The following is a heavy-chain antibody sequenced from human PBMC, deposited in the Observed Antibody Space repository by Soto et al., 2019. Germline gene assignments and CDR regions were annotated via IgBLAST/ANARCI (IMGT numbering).Heavy chain of an antibody. CDR1: GFIFSNFG. CDR3: ARDDIPGKPVATYGMDV. V-gene: IGHV3-33*01. J-gene: IGHJ6*02. Sequence: QVQLVESGGGVVQPGRSLRLSCAASGFIFSNFGMHWVRQAPGKGLEWVAVIWYDGSNEYYADSVKGRFTISKDNFKNTLNLQMNSLRAEDTAVYYCARDDIPGKPVATYGMDVWGQGTTVTVSS. D-gene: IGHD6-19*01. CDR2: IWYDGSNE.